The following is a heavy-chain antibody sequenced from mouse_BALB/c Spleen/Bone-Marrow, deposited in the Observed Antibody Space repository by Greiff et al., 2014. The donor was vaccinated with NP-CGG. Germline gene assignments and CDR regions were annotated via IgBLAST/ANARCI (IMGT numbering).Heavy chain of an antibody. CDR2: INPSNGGT. V-gene: IGHV1S81*02. J-gene: IGHJ4*01. CDR3: TLRCYAMDY. Sequence: VQLVESGAELVKPGASVKLSCKASGYTFTSYYMYWVKQRPGQGLEWIGEINPSNGGTNFNEKFKSKATLTVDKSSSTAYMQLSSLTSEDSAVYYCTLRCYAMDYWGQGTSVTVSS. CDR1: GYTFTSYY.